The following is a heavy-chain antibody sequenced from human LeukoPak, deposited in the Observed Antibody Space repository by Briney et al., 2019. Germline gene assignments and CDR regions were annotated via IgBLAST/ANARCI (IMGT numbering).Heavy chain of an antibody. CDR3: TRHWDYSNYLQRESV. CDR2: IRSKANSYAT. CDR1: GFTFSGSA. J-gene: IGHJ4*02. Sequence: GESLRLSCAASGFTFSGSAMHWVRQASGKGLEWVGRIRSKANSYATAYAASVKGRFTISRDDSKNTAYLQMNSLKTEDTAVHYCTRHWDYSNYLQRESVWGQGTLVTVSS. V-gene: IGHV3-73*01. D-gene: IGHD4-11*01.